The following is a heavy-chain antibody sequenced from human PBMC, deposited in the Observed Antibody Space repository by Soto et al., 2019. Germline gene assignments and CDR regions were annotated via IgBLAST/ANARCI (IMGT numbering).Heavy chain of an antibody. D-gene: IGHD6-6*01. V-gene: IGHV3-64D*06. J-gene: IGHJ2*01. Sequence: VSLRLSCSASGFPFSSYAMHWVRQAPGKGLEYVSVINTYGTSTDYADSVKGRFTISRDNSKNTLYLQMSSLRPDDTAVYYCVKSVQLVWEPTDRDYWYLDLWGRGTLVTVSS. CDR2: INTYGTST. CDR3: VKSVQLVWEPTDRDYWYLDL. CDR1: GFPFSSYA.